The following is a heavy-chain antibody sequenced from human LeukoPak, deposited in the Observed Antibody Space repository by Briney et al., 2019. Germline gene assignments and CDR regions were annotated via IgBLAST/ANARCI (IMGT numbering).Heavy chain of an antibody. Sequence: GGSLRLSCADSGFTFSSYWMHWVRQAPGKGLMWVSRINTDGSSSNYAGSVKGRFTISRDNAKNTLYLQMNSLRAEDTAVYYCARVYSYSDPMDHWGQGTLVTVSS. V-gene: IGHV3-74*01. CDR2: INTDGSSS. J-gene: IGHJ4*02. D-gene: IGHD1-26*01. CDR3: ARVYSYSDPMDH. CDR1: GFTFSSYW.